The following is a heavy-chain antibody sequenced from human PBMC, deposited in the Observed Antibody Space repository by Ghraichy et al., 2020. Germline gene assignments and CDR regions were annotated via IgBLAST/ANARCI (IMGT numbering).Heavy chain of an antibody. CDR1: GYTFTGYY. D-gene: IGHD3-22*01. V-gene: IGHV1-2*02. CDR2: INPNSGGT. J-gene: IGHJ4*02. CDR3: ARGPLDYYDSSGHRGGPLYNFDY. Sequence: ASVKVSCKASGYTFTGYYMHWVRQAPGQGLEWMGWINPNSGGTNYAQKFQGRVTMTRDTSISTAYMELSRLRSDDTAVYYCARGPLDYYDSSGHRGGPLYNFDYWGQGTLVTVSS.